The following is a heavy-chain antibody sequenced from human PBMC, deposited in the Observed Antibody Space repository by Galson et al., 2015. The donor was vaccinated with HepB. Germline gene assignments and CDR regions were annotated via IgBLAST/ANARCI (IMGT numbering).Heavy chain of an antibody. Sequence: SVKVSCKASGYTFTSYAMHWVRQAPGQRLEWMGWINAGNGNTKYSQKFQGRVTITRDTSASTAYMELSSLRSEDTAVYYCARAELRYFDWLSYFDYWGQGTLVTVSS. CDR3: ARAELRYFDWLSYFDY. V-gene: IGHV1-3*01. D-gene: IGHD3-9*01. CDR2: INAGNGNT. CDR1: GYTFTSYA. J-gene: IGHJ4*02.